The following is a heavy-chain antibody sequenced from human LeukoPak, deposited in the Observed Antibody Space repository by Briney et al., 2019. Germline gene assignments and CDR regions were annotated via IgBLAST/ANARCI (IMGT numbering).Heavy chain of an antibody. J-gene: IGHJ4*02. V-gene: IGHV1-46*01. Sequence: ASVKVSCTASGYTFTNYYMHWVRQAPGQGLEWMGIINPSGGSASYAQKFQGRVTMTRDTFTSTVYMELSSLRSEDTAVYYCARDMAYGGNSDFDYWGQGTLVTVSS. CDR1: GYTFTNYY. CDR3: ARDMAYGGNSDFDY. D-gene: IGHD4-23*01. CDR2: INPSGGSA.